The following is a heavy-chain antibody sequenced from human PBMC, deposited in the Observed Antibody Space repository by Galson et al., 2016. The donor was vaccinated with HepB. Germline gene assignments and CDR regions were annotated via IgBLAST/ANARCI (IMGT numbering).Heavy chain of an antibody. Sequence: SLRLSCAASGFIFKDYAMHWVRQAPGKCLEWVSSISCNSGSIGYADSVKGRFTISRDNAKNSVYLQMNSLRAEDTAFYYCAQDKSSMSVGATNFQHWGQGTLVTVSS. CDR2: ISCNSGSI. J-gene: IGHJ1*01. CDR3: AQDKSSMSVGATNFQH. CDR1: GFIFKDYA. V-gene: IGHV3-9*01. D-gene: IGHD1-26*01.